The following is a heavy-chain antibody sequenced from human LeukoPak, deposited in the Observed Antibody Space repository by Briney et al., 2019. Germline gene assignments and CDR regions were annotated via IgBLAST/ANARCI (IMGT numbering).Heavy chain of an antibody. Sequence: AGGSLRLSCAASGVTLSTAYVSWVRQAPGKGLEWVGRIRSKIDGETIEYGAPAKGRFTISRDDSSNMFYLQMNSLKIEDTAVYYCTTVLGSSDLWGQGTLVTVSS. D-gene: IGHD1-26*01. V-gene: IGHV3-15*01. CDR2: IRSKIDGETI. CDR1: GVTLSTAY. J-gene: IGHJ4*02. CDR3: TTVLGSSDL.